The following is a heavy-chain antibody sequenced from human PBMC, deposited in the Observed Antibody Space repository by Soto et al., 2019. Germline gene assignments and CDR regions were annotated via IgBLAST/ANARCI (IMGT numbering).Heavy chain of an antibody. Sequence: QVQLQESGPGLVKPSETLSLTCTVSGGSINSYYWSWIRQPPGKGLEWIGYIYYSGSTNYNPSLMSRITISADTSKDQFSLKLSSVTAADTAVYYCARHISSGTNIAAIRSFDSWGQGTLVTVSS. D-gene: IGHD1-7*01. CDR2: IYYSGST. CDR3: ARHISSGTNIAAIRSFDS. V-gene: IGHV4-59*08. J-gene: IGHJ5*01. CDR1: GGSINSYY.